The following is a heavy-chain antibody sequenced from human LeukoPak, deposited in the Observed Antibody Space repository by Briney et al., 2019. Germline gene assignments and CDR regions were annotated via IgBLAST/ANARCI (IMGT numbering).Heavy chain of an antibody. CDR3: ARGRYYDSSGYYQKYFDY. J-gene: IGHJ4*02. V-gene: IGHV4-34*01. Sequence: ASETLSLTCAVYGGSFSGYYWSWIRQPPGKGLEWIGEINHSGSTNYNPSLKSRVTISVDTSKNQFSLKLSSVTAADTAVYYCARGRYYDSSGYYQKYFDYWGQGTLVTVSS. CDR1: GGSFSGYY. D-gene: IGHD3-22*01. CDR2: INHSGST.